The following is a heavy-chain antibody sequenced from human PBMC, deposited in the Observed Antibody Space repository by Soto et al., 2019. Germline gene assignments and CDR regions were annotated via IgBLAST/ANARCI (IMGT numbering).Heavy chain of an antibody. Sequence: SETLSLTCNVSGGPIKTGDYYWNWIRQPPGKGLEWIGYVFYSGATNYSPSLKSRAAISMDTSKNQFSLSLTSVTAADTAVYYCARDGFSYGHLLFWGQGIRVTVSS. D-gene: IGHD3-10*01. CDR1: GGPIKTGDYY. J-gene: IGHJ4*02. CDR3: ARDGFSYGHLLF. CDR2: VFYSGAT. V-gene: IGHV4-30-4*01.